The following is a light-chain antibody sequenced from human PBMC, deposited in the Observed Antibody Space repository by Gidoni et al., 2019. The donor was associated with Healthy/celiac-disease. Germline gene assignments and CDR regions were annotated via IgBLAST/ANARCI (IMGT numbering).Light chain of an antibody. CDR3: QQYNSYSLT. CDR1: QSISSG. CDR2: DAS. Sequence: DIQMTQSPSTLSAYVGDRVTITCRASQSISSGLAWYQQKPGKAPKLLSYDASSLESGVPSRFSGSGSGTEFTLTISSLQPDDFATYYCQQYNSYSLTFGGGTKVEIK. V-gene: IGKV1-5*01. J-gene: IGKJ4*01.